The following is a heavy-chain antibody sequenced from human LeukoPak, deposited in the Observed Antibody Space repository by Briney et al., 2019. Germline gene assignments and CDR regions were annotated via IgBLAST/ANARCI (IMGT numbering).Heavy chain of an antibody. Sequence: PGGSLRLSCAASGFTVSSNYMSWVRQAPGKGLEWVSVIYSGGSTYYADSVKGRFTISRDNSKNTLYLQMNSLRAEDTAVYYCASLLRGYYFDYWGQGTLVTVSS. V-gene: IGHV3-53*01. CDR1: GFTVSSNY. CDR3: ASLLRGYYFDY. CDR2: IYSGGST. D-gene: IGHD1-14*01. J-gene: IGHJ4*02.